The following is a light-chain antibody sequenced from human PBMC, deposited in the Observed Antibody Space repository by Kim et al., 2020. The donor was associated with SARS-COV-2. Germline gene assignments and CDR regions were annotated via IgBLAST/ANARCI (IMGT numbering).Light chain of an antibody. V-gene: IGLV3-19*01. J-gene: IGLJ2*01. Sequence: SSALTQDPAVSVALGQTVRITCQGDSLRDYYASWYQQRAGQAPLLVAYGKNNRPSGIPGRFSASNSRNTASLTITGAQAEDEADYYCASRDSSGDRVVFGGGTKLTVL. CDR2: GKN. CDR3: ASRDSSGDRVV. CDR1: SLRDYY.